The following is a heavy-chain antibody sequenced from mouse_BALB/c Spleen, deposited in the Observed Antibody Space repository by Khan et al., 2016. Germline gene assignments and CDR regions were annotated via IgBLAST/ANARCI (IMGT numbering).Heavy chain of an antibody. CDR2: IYSGRGIT. J-gene: IGHJ2*01. V-gene: IGHV1-55*01. CDR1: GYTFTSYC. Sequence: QVQLQQSGAELVKPGTSVRMSCTASGYTFTSYCINWVRQRPGQGLEWIGDIYSGRGITNYNEKFKTKATLTLDTSSTTAYMQLSSLTSEDSAVYYCSRGCGYYPFFDYWGQGTTLTVSS. D-gene: IGHD2-3*01. CDR3: SRGCGYYPFFDY.